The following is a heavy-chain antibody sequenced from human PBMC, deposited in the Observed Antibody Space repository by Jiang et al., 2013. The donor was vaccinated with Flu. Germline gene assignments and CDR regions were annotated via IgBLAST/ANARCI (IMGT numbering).Heavy chain of an antibody. CDR1: DSISSSSYY. Sequence: DSISSSSYYWGWIRQPPGKGLEWIGSIYYSGSTYYNPSLKSRVTISVDTSKNQFSLKLSSVTAADTAVYYCASGKGVAATNDYWGQGTLVTVSS. D-gene: IGHD2-15*01. V-gene: IGHV4-39*07. CDR3: ASGKGVAATNDY. CDR2: IYYSGST. J-gene: IGHJ4*02.